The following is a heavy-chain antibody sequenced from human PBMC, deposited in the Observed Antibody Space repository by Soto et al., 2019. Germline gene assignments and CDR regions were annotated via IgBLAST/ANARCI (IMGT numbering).Heavy chain of an antibody. CDR1: GFTFSSYG. D-gene: IGHD3-3*01. CDR2: ISYDGSDK. J-gene: IGHJ4*02. CDR3: AKGGSWSGHN. V-gene: IGHV3-30*18. Sequence: QVQLVKSGRGVIQPGRSLRLSCAASGFTFSSYGMHWVRQAPGKGLEWVAVISYDGSDKYYADSVKGRFTISRDNSKNTLNLEMQSLRAEDTAVYHCAKGGSWSGHNWGQGTLVTVSS.